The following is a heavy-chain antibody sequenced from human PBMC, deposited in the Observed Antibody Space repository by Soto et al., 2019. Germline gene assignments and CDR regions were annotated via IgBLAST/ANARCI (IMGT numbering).Heavy chain of an antibody. CDR3: APHPGGGGY. D-gene: IGHD3-10*01. CDR1: GFTVSNNY. CDR2: IYSGGYT. V-gene: IGHV3-53*01. Sequence: EVQLVESGGGLIQPGGSLRLSCAVSGFTVSNNYMSWVRQAPGKGLEGVSVIYSGGYTAYGDSVKGRFTISRDNSKNNLTLQKNSLRAAGPVLFYCAPHPGGGGYWGQGTLVTVSS. J-gene: IGHJ4*02.